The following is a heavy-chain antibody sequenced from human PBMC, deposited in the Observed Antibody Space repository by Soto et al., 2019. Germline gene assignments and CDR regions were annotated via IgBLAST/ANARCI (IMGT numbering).Heavy chain of an antibody. CDR3: AKCGSGCYYSV. D-gene: IGHD3-10*01. CDR2: IRYDGTEK. J-gene: IGHJ6*02. V-gene: IGHV3-33*03. CDR1: GFIFSSFS. Sequence: GGSLRLSCAASGFIFSSFSLHWVRQAPCKGLEWVAVIRYDGTEKYNGDSVKGRFTISRDNDKNSLYLQMNNLSADDTAVYYCAKCGSGCYYSVWGQGATVTVSS.